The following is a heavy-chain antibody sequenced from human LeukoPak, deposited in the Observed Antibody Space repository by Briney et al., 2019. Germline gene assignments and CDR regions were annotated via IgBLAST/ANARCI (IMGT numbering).Heavy chain of an antibody. D-gene: IGHD4-17*01. CDR3: ATKTTVTTSRAEYFQH. CDR1: GGTFSSYA. CDR2: IIPILGTA. V-gene: IGHV1-69*11. J-gene: IGHJ1*01. Sequence: SVKVSCKASGGTFSSYAISWVRQAPGQGLEWMGRIIPILGTANYAQKFQGRVTITTDESTSTAYMELSSLRSEDTAVYYCATKTTVTTSRAEYFQHWGQGTLVTVSS.